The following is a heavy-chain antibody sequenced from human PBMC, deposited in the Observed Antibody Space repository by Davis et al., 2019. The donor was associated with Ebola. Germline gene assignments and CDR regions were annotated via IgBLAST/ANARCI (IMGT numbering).Heavy chain of an antibody. CDR3: ATGQRLLWFGESTNGGMDV. V-gene: IGHV4-39*01. Sequence: MPSETLSLTCSVSGDSISGSRYYWAWIRQPPGKGPEWIANVYYSGSTYYNPSLKSRVSTSVDTSKNQFFLKLSSLTAADTAVYYCATGQRLLWFGESTNGGMDVWGKGTTVTVSS. J-gene: IGHJ6*04. D-gene: IGHD3-10*01. CDR2: VYYSGST. CDR1: GDSISGSRYY.